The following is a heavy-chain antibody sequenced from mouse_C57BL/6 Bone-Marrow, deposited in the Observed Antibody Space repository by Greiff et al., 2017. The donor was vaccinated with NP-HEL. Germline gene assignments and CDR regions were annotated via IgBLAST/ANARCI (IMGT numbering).Heavy chain of an antibody. V-gene: IGHV1-81*01. Sequence: VKLMESGAVLARPGASVKLSCKASGYTFTSYGISWVKQRTGQGLEWIGEIYPRSGNTYYNEKFKGKATLTADKSSSTAYMELRSLTSEDSAVYFCAREKSYWAWFAYWGQGTLVTVSA. CDR1: GYTFTSYG. CDR3: AREKSYWAWFAY. J-gene: IGHJ3*01. CDR2: IYPRSGNT. D-gene: IGHD2-10*01.